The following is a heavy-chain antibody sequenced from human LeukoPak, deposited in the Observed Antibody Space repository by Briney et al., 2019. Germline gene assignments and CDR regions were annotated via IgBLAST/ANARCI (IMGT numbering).Heavy chain of an antibody. D-gene: IGHD6-19*01. Sequence: SETLSLTCTVSGVSVSSDSYYWAWIRQPPGKGLEWIASIYYSGSTYYNPSLKSRVTISVDTSRNQFSLKLSSVTAADTAVYYCASLAVAGLSEGYWGQGTLVIVSS. CDR3: ASLAVAGLSEGY. J-gene: IGHJ4*02. CDR1: GVSVSSDSYY. CDR2: IYYSGST. V-gene: IGHV4-39*01.